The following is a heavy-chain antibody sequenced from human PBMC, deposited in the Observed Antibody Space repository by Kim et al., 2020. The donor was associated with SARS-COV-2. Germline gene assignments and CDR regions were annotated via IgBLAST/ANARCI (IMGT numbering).Heavy chain of an antibody. V-gene: IGHV3-23*01. J-gene: IGHJ5*02. D-gene: IGHD4-17*01. CDR3: ARTDYGDYAWWFDP. Sequence: ADSVKRRFTISRDKSRNPLYLQMISLGAEDTAVYYCARTDYGDYAWWFDPWGQGTLVTVSS.